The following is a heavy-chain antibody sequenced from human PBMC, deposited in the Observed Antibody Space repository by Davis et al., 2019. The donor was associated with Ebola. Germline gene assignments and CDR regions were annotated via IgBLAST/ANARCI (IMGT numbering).Heavy chain of an antibody. D-gene: IGHD2-8*01. CDR2: IYPGDSDT. V-gene: IGHV5-51*01. Sequence: GESLKISCKGSGYSFTSYWIGWVRQMPGKGLEWMGIIYPGDSDTEYSPSFQGQVTISVDRSINTAYLQWRSLRASDTAIYYCARQESLYGWSDYWGQGTLVTVSS. CDR3: ARQESLYGWSDY. CDR1: GYSFTSYW. J-gene: IGHJ4*02.